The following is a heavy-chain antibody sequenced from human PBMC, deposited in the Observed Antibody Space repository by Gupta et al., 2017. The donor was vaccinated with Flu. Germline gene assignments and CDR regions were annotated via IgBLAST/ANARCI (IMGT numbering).Heavy chain of an antibody. Sequence: EVQLQQSGGGLVQPGGSLRLSCAASGFNFNIYPMTWVRQAPGKPLEWVSSISAKGGSIYYAASVRGRFIISRDNSNKTQYLQMKSLRVEDTAVYYCAKEKDGGMAEAGFSRGRDAIDLWGQGTMVTVSS. CDR1: GFNFNIYP. CDR2: ISAKGGSI. J-gene: IGHJ3*01. CDR3: AKEKDGGMAEAGFSRGRDAIDL. V-gene: IGHV3-23*01. D-gene: IGHD6-19*01.